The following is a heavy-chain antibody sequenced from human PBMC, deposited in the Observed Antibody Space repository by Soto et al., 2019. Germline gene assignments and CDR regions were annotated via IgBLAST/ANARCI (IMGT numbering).Heavy chain of an antibody. CDR1: GYTFTSYA. J-gene: IGHJ4*02. CDR3: ARAKGSYSSSWYDY. CDR2: INAGNGNT. Sequence: QVQLVQSGAEVKKPGASVKVSCKASGYTFTSYAMHWVRQAPGQRLEWMGWINAGNGNTKYSQKFQGRVTITRDTSASTAYMELSSLRSEDTAVYSCARAKGSYSSSWYDYWGQGTLVTVSS. D-gene: IGHD6-13*01. V-gene: IGHV1-3*01.